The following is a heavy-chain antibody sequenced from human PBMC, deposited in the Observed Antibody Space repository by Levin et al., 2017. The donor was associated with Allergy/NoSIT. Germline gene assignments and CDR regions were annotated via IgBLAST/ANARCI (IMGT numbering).Heavy chain of an antibody. Sequence: GGSLRLSCAASGFTFSSYDMHWVRQATGKGLEWVSAIGTAGDTYYPGSVKGRFTISRENAKNSLYLQMNSLRAGDTAVYYCARSSTVDDAGDAFDIWGQGTMVTVSS. D-gene: IGHD4-23*01. V-gene: IGHV3-13*01. CDR1: GFTFSSYD. J-gene: IGHJ3*02. CDR3: ARSSTVDDAGDAFDI. CDR2: IGTAGDT.